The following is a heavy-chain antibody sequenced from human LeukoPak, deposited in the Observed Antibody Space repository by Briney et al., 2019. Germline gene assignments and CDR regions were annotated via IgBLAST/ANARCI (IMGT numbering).Heavy chain of an antibody. V-gene: IGHV3-48*03. D-gene: IGHD2-21*01. CDR2: IYTDNNI. CDR3: ARASNSPFDY. Sequence: GGSLRLSCAASEFTFSNYEMSWVRQTPRKGLEWVSHIYTDNNIKEADAVKGRFTISRDNAKNSLYLRMNSLRAEDTAIYYCARASNSPFDYWGQGTLVTVSS. J-gene: IGHJ4*02. CDR1: EFTFSNYE.